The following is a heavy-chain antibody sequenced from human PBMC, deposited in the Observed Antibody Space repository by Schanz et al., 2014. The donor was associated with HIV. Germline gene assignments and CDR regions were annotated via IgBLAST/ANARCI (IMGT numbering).Heavy chain of an antibody. CDR3: ARESSSWAGDTYDP. CDR2: INSDGSST. J-gene: IGHJ5*02. Sequence: EVQLVESGGGLVQPGGSLRLSCAASGFTFNSYWMHWVRQAPGMGLVWVSRINSDGSSTSYADSVKGRFTISRDNAKNSLYLQMNNLRSEDTAVYYCARESSSWAGDTYDPWGQGTLVTVSS. CDR1: GFTFNSYW. D-gene: IGHD6-13*01. V-gene: IGHV3-74*01.